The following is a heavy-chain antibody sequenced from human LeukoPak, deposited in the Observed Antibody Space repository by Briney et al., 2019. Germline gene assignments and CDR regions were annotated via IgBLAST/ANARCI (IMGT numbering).Heavy chain of an antibody. V-gene: IGHV4-59*01. CDR1: GGSISSYY. CDR2: IYCSGST. J-gene: IGHJ5*02. CDR3: ARDADYGGSWFDP. Sequence: SETLSLTCTVSGGSISSYYWSWIRQPPGKGLEWIGYIYCSGSTDYNPSLKSRVTISVDTSKNQFSLKLSSVTAADTAVYYCARDADYGGSWFDPWGQGTQVTVSS. D-gene: IGHD4-23*01.